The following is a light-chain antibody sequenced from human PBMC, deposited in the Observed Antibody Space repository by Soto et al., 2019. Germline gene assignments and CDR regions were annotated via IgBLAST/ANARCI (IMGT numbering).Light chain of an antibody. V-gene: IGLV2-11*01. J-gene: IGLJ1*01. CDR3: CSYAGGPYV. CDR1: SDDVGVYNY. Sequence: QSALTQPRSGSGSPGQSVTISCTGTSDDVGVYNYVSWYQQHPGKAPKLIIYDVSKRPSGVPDRFSGSKSGNTASLTISGLQAEDEADYYCCSYAGGPYVFGTGTKVTVL. CDR2: DVS.